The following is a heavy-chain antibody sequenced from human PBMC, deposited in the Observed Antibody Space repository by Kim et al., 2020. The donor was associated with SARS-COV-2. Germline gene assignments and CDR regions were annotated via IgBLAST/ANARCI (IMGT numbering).Heavy chain of an antibody. CDR3: AKDRIFGVARGWFDP. D-gene: IGHD3-3*01. J-gene: IGHJ5*02. CDR2: ISYDGSNK. V-gene: IGHV3-30*18. Sequence: GGSLRLSCAASGFTFSSYGMHWVRQAPGKGLEWVAVISYDGSNKYYADSVKGRFTISRDNSKNTLYLQMNSLRAEDTAVYYCAKDRIFGVARGWFDPWGQGTLVTVSS. CDR1: GFTFSSYG.